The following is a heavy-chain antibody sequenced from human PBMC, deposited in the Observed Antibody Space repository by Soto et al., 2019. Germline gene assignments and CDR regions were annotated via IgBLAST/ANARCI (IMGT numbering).Heavy chain of an antibody. Sequence: SGGSLRLSCAASGFTFSNYAMSWVRQAPGKGLEWVSSSSGSGGITYYADSVKGRFTISRDNSYNTLHLQMNSLRAEDTAFYYCAKGRYSGYDNDLSYFEYWGQGILVTVSS. J-gene: IGHJ4*02. V-gene: IGHV3-23*01. CDR2: SSGSGGIT. CDR1: GFTFSNYA. D-gene: IGHD5-12*01. CDR3: AKGRYSGYDNDLSYFEY.